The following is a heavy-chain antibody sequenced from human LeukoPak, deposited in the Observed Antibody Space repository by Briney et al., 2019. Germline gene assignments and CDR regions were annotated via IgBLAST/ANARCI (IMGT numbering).Heavy chain of an antibody. V-gene: IGHV3-15*01. CDR3: TTESVVVPAAGDY. D-gene: IGHD2-2*01. CDR2: IKSKTDGGTT. J-gene: IGHJ4*02. Sequence: WIRQPPGKGLEWVGRIKSKTDGGTTDYAAPVKGRFTISRDDSKNTLYLQMNSLKTEDTAVYYCTTESVVVPAAGDYWGQGTLVTVSS.